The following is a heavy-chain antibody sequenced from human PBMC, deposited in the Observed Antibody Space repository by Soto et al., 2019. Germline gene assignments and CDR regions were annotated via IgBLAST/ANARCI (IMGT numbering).Heavy chain of an antibody. CDR1: GFTSSSDW. D-gene: IGHD3-16*01. CDR3: VRPWGY. V-gene: IGHV3-74*01. CDR2: VNTDGSSR. J-gene: IGHJ4*02. Sequence: EVQLVESGGGLVQPVGSLRLSCVGSGFTSSSDWMHWVRQAPGKGLVWVSRVNTDGSSRGYADSVKGRFTISRDNAKNTLYLQMSSLRAEDTAVYYCVRPWGYWGQGTLVTV.